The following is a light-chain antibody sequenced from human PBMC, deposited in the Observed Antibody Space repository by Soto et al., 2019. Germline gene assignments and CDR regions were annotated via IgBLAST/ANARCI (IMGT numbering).Light chain of an antibody. CDR3: QHYDSSGYT. Sequence: EIVLTQSPGTLSLSPGERVTLSCRASQSVNSNYLAWYQQKPGQAPRLLIFGASSRATGIPDRFSGSGSGTDFTLTISRLEPEDFAVYYCQHYDSSGYTFGQGTKLEIK. V-gene: IGKV3-20*01. CDR1: QSVNSNY. CDR2: GAS. J-gene: IGKJ2*01.